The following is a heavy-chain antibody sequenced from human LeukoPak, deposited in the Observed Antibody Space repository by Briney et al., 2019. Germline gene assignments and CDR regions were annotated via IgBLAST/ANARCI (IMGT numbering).Heavy chain of an antibody. J-gene: IGHJ4*02. D-gene: IGHD4-17*01. CDR2: IYPGDSDT. CDR3: VVRTGDYKYFFDY. V-gene: IGHV5-51*01. Sequence: GESLQISCKGSGYSFTSYWIGWVRQMPGKGLEWMGIIYPGDSDTRYSPSFQGQVTISADKSISTAYLQWSSLKASDTAMYYCVVRTGDYKYFFDYWGQGTLVTVSS. CDR1: GYSFTSYW.